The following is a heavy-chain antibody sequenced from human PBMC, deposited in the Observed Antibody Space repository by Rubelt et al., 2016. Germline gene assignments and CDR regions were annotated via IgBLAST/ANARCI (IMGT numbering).Heavy chain of an antibody. CDR2: INTNTGNP. D-gene: IGHD6-13*01. CDR3: ARVIAAAGRDGNYFDY. CDR1: GYTFTSYA. V-gene: IGHV7-4-1*02. J-gene: IGHJ4*02. Sequence: QVQLVQSGSELKKPGASVKVSCKASGYTFTSYAMNWVRQAPGQGLEWLGWINTNTGNPTYAQGCTGVVVFSLDTPVRPAYLQISSLKAGATAVYYCARVIAAAGRDGNYFDYWGQGTLVTVSS.